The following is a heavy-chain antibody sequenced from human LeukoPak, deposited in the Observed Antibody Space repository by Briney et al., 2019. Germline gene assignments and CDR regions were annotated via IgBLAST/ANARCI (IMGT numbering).Heavy chain of an antibody. D-gene: IGHD2-15*01. J-gene: IGHJ3*02. V-gene: IGHV3-23*01. CDR3: AKCGIVVVVHDAFDI. Sequence: GGSLRLSSAASGFTFSSYAMSWVRQAPGKGLEWVSAISGSGGSTYYADPVKGRFTISRDNSKNTLYLQMNNLRAEDTAVYYCAKCGIVVVVHDAFDIWGQGTMVTVSS. CDR2: ISGSGGST. CDR1: GFTFSSYA.